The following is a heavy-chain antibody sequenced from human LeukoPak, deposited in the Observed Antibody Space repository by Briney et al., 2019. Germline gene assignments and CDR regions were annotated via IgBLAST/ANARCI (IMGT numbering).Heavy chain of an antibody. D-gene: IGHD1-26*01. V-gene: IGHV1-69*13. Sequence: GASVKVSCKASGGTFSSYAISRVRQAPGQGLEWMGGIIPIFGTANYAQKFQGRVTIPVDESTRPAYMELSSLRSEDTAVYYCARALVGATHAFDIWGQGTMVTVSS. CDR1: GGTFSSYA. CDR2: IIPIFGTA. J-gene: IGHJ3*02. CDR3: ARALVGATHAFDI.